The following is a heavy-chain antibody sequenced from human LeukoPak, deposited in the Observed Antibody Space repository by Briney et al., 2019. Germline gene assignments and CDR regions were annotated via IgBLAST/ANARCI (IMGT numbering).Heavy chain of an antibody. D-gene: IGHD3-10*01. V-gene: IGHV3-7*01. CDR2: IKQDGSEK. CDR1: RFTFNTYW. CDR3: AREIFGSGSYPDY. J-gene: IGHJ4*02. Sequence: GGSLRLSCAASRFTFNTYWMSWVRRAPGKGLEWVANIKQDGSEKYYVDSVKGRFTISRDNAKNSLYLQMNSLRGEDTAVYYCAREIFGSGSYPDYWGQGTLVTVSS.